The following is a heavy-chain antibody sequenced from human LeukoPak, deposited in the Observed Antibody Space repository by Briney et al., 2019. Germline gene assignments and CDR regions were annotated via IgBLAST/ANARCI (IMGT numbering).Heavy chain of an antibody. D-gene: IGHD1-14*01. CDR2: IKPNSGGT. V-gene: IGHV1-2*06. CDR3: ATEVFALEYYFDY. J-gene: IGHJ4*02. Sequence: ASVKVSCKASGYTFTDFAVYYLHWVRQAPGQGLEWMGRIKPNSGGTNYAQKFQGRVTMTEDTSTDTAYMELSSLRSEDTAVYYCATEVFALEYYFDYWGQGTLVTVSS. CDR1: GYTFTDFAVYY.